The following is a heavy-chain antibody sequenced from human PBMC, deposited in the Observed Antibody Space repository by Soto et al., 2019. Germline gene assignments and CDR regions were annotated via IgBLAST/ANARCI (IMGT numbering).Heavy chain of an antibody. CDR3: ASGPAGAFDI. J-gene: IGHJ3*02. V-gene: IGHV3-53*02. CDR1: GLIVSNNY. Sequence: VQLVETGGGLIQPGGSLRLSCVVSGLIVSNNYMSWVRQAPGKGLEWVSIIYNNGSTYYADSVKGRFIISRDNSRNTLHLQMNSLRVDDTDVYYCASGPAGAFDILGQGTMVSVSA. CDR2: IYNNGST. D-gene: IGHD6-19*01.